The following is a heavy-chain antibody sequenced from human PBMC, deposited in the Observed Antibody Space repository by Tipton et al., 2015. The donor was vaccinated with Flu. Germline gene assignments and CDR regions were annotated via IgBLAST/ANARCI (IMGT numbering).Heavy chain of an antibody. Sequence: LRLSCTVSGAFFTSYYWNWIRQPPGKGLEWIGYIYNSQYTKYNPSLKSRVTISVDTSKKQFSLQLRSVTAADTAVYYCARDPSLGMPDYFDYWGQGTLVTASS. V-gene: IGHV4-59*12. D-gene: IGHD2-2*01. CDR3: ARDPSLGMPDYFDY. CDR2: IYNSQYT. CDR1: GAFFTSYY. J-gene: IGHJ4*02.